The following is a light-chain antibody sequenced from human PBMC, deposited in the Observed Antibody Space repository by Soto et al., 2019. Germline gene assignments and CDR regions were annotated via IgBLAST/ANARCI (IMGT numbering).Light chain of an antibody. CDR3: QQYNTFLT. J-gene: IGKJ4*01. V-gene: IGKV1-5*03. CDR1: HNLDKW. Sequence: DIQMTQSPSTLSASVGDRVTITCRASHNLDKWLAWYQQKPGKAPKLLIYEATSLQSGVPSRFSGSGSGTEFSLTISILQPDDFATYYCQQYNTFLTVGGGSKVLIK. CDR2: EAT.